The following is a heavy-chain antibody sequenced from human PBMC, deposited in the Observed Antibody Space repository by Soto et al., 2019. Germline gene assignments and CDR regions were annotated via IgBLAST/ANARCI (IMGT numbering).Heavy chain of an antibody. V-gene: IGHV1-69*13. CDR1: GGTFSSYA. Sequence: GASVKVSCKASGGTFSSYAISWVRQAPGQGLEWMGGIIPIFGTANYAQKFQGRVTITADESTSTAYMELGSLRSDDTAVYYCASRGGNPEDYYYGMDVWGQGTTVTVS. CDR2: IIPIFGTA. CDR3: ASRGGNPEDYYYGMDV. J-gene: IGHJ6*02. D-gene: IGHD2-15*01.